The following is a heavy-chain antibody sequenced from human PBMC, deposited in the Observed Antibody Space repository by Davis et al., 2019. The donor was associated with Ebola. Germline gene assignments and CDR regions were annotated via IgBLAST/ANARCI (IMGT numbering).Heavy chain of an antibody. J-gene: IGHJ3*02. Sequence: PGGSLRPSCAASGFTFSNCHMSWVRQAPGKGLEWVSAIDGNGGSTYYADSVKGRFTISRDNSKNTLYLQMNSLRAEDTAVYYCAKGAGGSSDAFDIWGQGTMVTVSS. CDR3: AKGAGGSSDAFDI. CDR1: GFTFSNCH. D-gene: IGHD1-26*01. CDR2: IDGNGGST. V-gene: IGHV3-23*01.